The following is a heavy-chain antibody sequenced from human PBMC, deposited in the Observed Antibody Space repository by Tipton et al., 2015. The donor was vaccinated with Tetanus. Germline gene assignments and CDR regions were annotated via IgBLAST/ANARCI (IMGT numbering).Heavy chain of an antibody. CDR3: ARRGDNWFFDL. D-gene: IGHD2-21*01. J-gene: IGHJ2*01. CDR1: GGSISSSY. CDR2: IYTDVHTREST. Sequence: LRLSCNVSGGSISSSYWSWIRQPAGKGLEWIGRIYTDVHTRESTPYTPALKNRVSMSVDTSKNQLSLRLTSMTAADTAVYYCARRGDNWFFDLWGRGTLVTVSS. V-gene: IGHV4-4*07.